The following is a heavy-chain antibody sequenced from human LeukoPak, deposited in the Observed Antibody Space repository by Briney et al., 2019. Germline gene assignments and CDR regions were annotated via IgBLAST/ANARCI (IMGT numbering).Heavy chain of an antibody. Sequence: GRSLRLSCAATGFTFSSYGMHGVRQAPGKGLEGVAVIWYDGSNKYYADSVKGRFTISRDNSKNTLYLQMNSLRAEDTAVYYCARDYYYDSSGYFGFLDYWGQGTRVTVSS. CDR2: IWYDGSNK. J-gene: IGHJ4*02. CDR1: GFTFSSYG. D-gene: IGHD3-22*01. CDR3: ARDYYYDSSGYFGFLDY. V-gene: IGHV3-33*01.